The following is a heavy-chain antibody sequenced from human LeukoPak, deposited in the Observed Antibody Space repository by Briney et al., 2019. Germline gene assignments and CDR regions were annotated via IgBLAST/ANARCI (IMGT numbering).Heavy chain of an antibody. CDR1: GFTFSSYG. CDR3: ARVGIASYFDY. V-gene: IGHV3-33*01. CDR2: IWYDGSNK. J-gene: IGHJ4*02. D-gene: IGHD6-13*01. Sequence: GGSLRLSCAASGFTFSSYGMHWVRQAPGKGLEWVAVIWYDGSNKYYADSVKGRFTISRDNSKNTLYLQMNSLRAEDTAVYYCARVGIASYFDYWGQGALVSVSS.